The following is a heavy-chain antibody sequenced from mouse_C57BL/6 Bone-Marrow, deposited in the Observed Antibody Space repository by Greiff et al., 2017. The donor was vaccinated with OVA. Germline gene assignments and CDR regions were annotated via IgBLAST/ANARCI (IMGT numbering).Heavy chain of an antibody. CDR1: GYTFTSYW. V-gene: IGHV1-59*01. D-gene: IGHD2-4*01. CDR2: IDPSDSYT. Sequence: QVQLQQPGAELVRPGTSVKLSCKASGYTFTSYWMHWVKQRPGQGLEWIGVIDPSDSYTNYNQKFKGKATLTVDTSSSTAYMQLSSLTSEDSAVYYCARDWGLRRYAMDYWGQGTSVTVSS. J-gene: IGHJ4*01. CDR3: ARDWGLRRYAMDY.